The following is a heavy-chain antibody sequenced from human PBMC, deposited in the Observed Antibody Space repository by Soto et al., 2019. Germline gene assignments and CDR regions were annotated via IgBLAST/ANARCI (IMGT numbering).Heavy chain of an antibody. V-gene: IGHV4-39*03. Sequence: PSETLSLTCDVSGGSIDNSNSFWGWIRQPTGKGLEFIGSVYYTGGASYNPSLKSRVTASVDTSKNQLSLRVNSVTAADTAPYYCLRVVEAGTRRTDFDSWGQGILVTVSS. CDR3: LRVVEAGTRRTDFDS. CDR2: VYYTGGA. D-gene: IGHD3-22*01. CDR1: GGSIDNSNSF. J-gene: IGHJ4*02.